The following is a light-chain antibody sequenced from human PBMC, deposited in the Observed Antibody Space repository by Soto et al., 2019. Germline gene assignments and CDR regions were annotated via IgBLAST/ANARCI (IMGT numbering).Light chain of an antibody. Sequence: QSALTQPASVSGSPGQSITISCTGTSSDVGVYNYVSWYQHHPGKAPKLMIYEVSNRPSGVSNRFPGSKSGNTASLTSSGLKAEDEADYYCNSYTSSSTQVFGTGTKLTVL. CDR1: SSDVGVYNY. J-gene: IGLJ1*01. CDR2: EVS. V-gene: IGLV2-14*01. CDR3: NSYTSSSTQV.